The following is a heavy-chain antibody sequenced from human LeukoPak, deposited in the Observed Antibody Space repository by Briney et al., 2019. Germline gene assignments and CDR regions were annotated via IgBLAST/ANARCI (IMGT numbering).Heavy chain of an antibody. CDR1: GFIFSSYA. CDR3: AREETERGHFDY. V-gene: IGHV3-21*01. CDR2: ISSSSSYI. J-gene: IGHJ4*02. Sequence: GGSLRLSCAASGFIFSSYAMSWVRQAPGKGLEWVSSISSSSSYIYYADSVKGRFTISRDNAKNSLYLQMNSLRAEDTAVYYCAREETERGHFDYWGQGTLVTVSS.